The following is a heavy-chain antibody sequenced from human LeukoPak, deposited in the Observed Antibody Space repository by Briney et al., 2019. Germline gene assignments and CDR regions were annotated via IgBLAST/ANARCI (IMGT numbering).Heavy chain of an antibody. CDR2: IIPISGTA. V-gene: IGHV1-69*05. CDR3: ARGSYYYDSSGYYPFDY. D-gene: IGHD3-22*01. J-gene: IGHJ4*02. CDR1: GGTFSSYA. Sequence: SVKVSCKASGGTFSSYAISWVRQAPGQGLEWMGGIIPISGTANYAQKFQGRVTITTDESTSTAYMELSSLRSEDTAVYYCARGSYYYDSSGYYPFDYWGQGTLVTVSS.